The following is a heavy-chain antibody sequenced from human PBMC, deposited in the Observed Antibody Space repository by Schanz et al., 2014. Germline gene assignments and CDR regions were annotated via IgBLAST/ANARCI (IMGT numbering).Heavy chain of an antibody. Sequence: QGQLVQSGAEVKKPGASVKVSCKASGYTFNNHGISWVRQAPGQGPEWMGWISAFDDKTDYAQNLQGRLIMTTDTSTTTVYMELRGLRSDDTAVYYCARETTIITGGAFDVWGQGTMVTVSS. CDR1: GYTFNNHG. V-gene: IGHV1-18*01. CDR2: ISAFDDKT. D-gene: IGHD3-9*01. CDR3: ARETTIITGGAFDV. J-gene: IGHJ3*01.